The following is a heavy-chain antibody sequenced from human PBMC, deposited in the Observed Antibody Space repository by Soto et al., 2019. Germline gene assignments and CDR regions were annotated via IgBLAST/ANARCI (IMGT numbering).Heavy chain of an antibody. Sequence: GGSLRLSCAASGFTFSSYAVSCVRQAPEKGLEWVSAISGSGGSTYYADSVKGRFTISRDNSKNTLYLQMNSLRAEDTAVYYCAKDSYYSGGSCYPYFDYWGQGTLVTVSS. J-gene: IGHJ4*02. CDR3: AKDSYYSGGSCYPYFDY. CDR2: ISGSGGST. V-gene: IGHV3-23*01. D-gene: IGHD2-15*01. CDR1: GFTFSSYA.